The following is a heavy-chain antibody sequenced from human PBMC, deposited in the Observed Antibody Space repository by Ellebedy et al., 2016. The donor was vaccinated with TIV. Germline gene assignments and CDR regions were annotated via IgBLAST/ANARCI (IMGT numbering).Heavy chain of an antibody. V-gene: IGHV1-46*01. D-gene: IGHD3-16*01. CDR2: IDPADGRT. Sequence: ASVKVSCXASGYIFTDYYIQWVREAPGRGLEWMGRIDPADGRTTYARNFEGRIAMTRDTSTSTVYMELRNLRSDDTAVYYCARGESCSGDWGQGTLVTVSS. CDR3: ARGESCSGD. CDR1: GYIFTDYY. J-gene: IGHJ4*02.